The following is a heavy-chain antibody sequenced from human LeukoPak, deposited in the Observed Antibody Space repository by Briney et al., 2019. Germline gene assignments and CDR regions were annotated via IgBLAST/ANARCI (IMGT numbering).Heavy chain of an antibody. CDR1: GFTFSSYV. D-gene: IGHD6-19*01. CDR2: ISYDGSNE. V-gene: IGHV3-30*14. J-gene: IGHJ4*02. CDR3: AKGGSSGWYGALDFDF. Sequence: PGGSLRLSCAASGFTFSSYVMHWVRQAPGKGLEWVAIISYDGSNEYYADSVKGRFTISRDNSKNTLYLQINSLRAEDTAVYYCAKGGSSGWYGALDFDFWGQGTLVTVSS.